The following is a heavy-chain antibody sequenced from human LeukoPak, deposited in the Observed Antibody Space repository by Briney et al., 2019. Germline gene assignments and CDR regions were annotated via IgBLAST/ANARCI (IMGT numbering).Heavy chain of an antibody. J-gene: IGHJ4*02. Sequence: PSETLSLTCTVSGGSISSYYWSWIRQPPGKGLEWIGYIYYCGSTNYNPSLKSRVTISVDTSKNQFSLKLSSVTAADTAVYYCARENSGSYFDYWGQGTLVTVSS. CDR1: GGSISSYY. CDR3: ARENSGSYFDY. D-gene: IGHD1-26*01. CDR2: IYYCGST. V-gene: IGHV4-59*01.